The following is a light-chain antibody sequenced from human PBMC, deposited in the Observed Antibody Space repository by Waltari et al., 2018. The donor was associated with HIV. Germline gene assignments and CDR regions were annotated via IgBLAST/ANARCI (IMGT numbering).Light chain of an antibody. CDR3: CSYSSSGTVL. CDR2: DVS. V-gene: IGLV2-14*03. J-gene: IGLJ2*01. CDR1: SNDVGGFNH. Sequence: HSVLPQPASMSGSLGQSITISCLGSSNDVGGFNHVSWYQQSPDKAPRLVIYDVSNRPSGVSGRFSGSKSGSAASLTISGLQPEDEADYYCCSYSSSGTVLFGGGTRLTVL.